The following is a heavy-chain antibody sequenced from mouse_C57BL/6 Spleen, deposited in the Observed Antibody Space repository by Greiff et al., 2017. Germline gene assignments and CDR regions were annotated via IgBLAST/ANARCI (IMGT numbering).Heavy chain of an antibody. CDR2: IDPSDSYT. V-gene: IGHV1-69*01. J-gene: IGHJ2*01. D-gene: IGHD1-1*01. Sequence: QVQLQQPGAELVMPGASVKLSCKASGYTFTSYWMHWVKQRPGQGLEWIGEIDPSDSYTNYNQQFKGKATLTVDKSSSTAYMQLSSLTSEDSAVYYCAKKETTVVAKGYFDYWGQGTTLTVAS. CDR1: GYTFTSYW. CDR3: AKKETTVVAKGYFDY.